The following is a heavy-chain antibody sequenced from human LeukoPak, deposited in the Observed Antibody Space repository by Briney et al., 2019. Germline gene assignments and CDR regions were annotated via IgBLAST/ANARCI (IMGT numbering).Heavy chain of an antibody. V-gene: IGHV4-39*07. CDR1: GGSISSSSYY. J-gene: IGHJ4*02. Sequence: PSETLPLTCTVSGGSISSSSYYWGWIRQPPGKGLEWIGSIYYSGSTYYNPSLKSRVTISVDTSKNQFSLKLSSVTAADTAVYYCARERYYYGSGILGYFDYWGQGTLVTVSS. CDR3: ARERYYYGSGILGYFDY. D-gene: IGHD3-10*01. CDR2: IYYSGST.